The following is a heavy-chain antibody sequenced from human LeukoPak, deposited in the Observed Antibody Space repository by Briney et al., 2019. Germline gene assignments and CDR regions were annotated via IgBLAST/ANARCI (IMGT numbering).Heavy chain of an antibody. CDR2: ISGSGGST. V-gene: IGHV3-23*01. CDR3: AKPLYPNSGPKVD. Sequence: GGSLRLSCAASGFTFSSYAMSWVRQAPGKGLEWVSAISGSGGSTYYADSVKGRFTISRDNSENTLYLQINSLRVEDTAVYYCAKPLYPNSGPKVDWGQGTLVTVSS. CDR1: GFTFSSYA. D-gene: IGHD3-10*01. J-gene: IGHJ4*02.